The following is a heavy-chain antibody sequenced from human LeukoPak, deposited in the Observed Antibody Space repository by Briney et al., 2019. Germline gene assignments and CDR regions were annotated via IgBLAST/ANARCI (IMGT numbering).Heavy chain of an antibody. Sequence: SETLSLTCTVSGGSISSSTYYWGWIRQPPGKGLEWIGSIYYSGSTYYNPSLKSRVTISVDTSKNQFSLKLSSVTAADTAVYYCARARSMTTVTSYYYYMDVWGKGPRSPSP. V-gene: IGHV4-39*07. CDR2: IYYSGST. D-gene: IGHD4-11*01. CDR3: ARARSMTTVTSYYYYMDV. J-gene: IGHJ6*03. CDR1: GGSISSSTYY.